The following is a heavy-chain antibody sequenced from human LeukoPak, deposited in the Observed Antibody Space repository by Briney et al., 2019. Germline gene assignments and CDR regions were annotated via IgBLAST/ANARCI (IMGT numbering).Heavy chain of an antibody. CDR2: IYYSGST. CDR1: GGSISSSSYY. CDR3: ARGLLAYSPFGITMVRGVPHAFDI. Sequence: PSETLSLTCTVSGGSISSSSYYWGWIRQPPGKGLEWIGSIYYSGSTNYNPSLKSRVTISVDTSKNQFSLKLSSVTAADTAVYYCARGLLAYSPFGITMVRGVPHAFDIWGQGTMVTVSS. J-gene: IGHJ3*02. V-gene: IGHV4-39*07. D-gene: IGHD3-10*01.